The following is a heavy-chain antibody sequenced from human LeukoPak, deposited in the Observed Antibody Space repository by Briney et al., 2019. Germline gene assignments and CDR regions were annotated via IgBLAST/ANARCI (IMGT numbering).Heavy chain of an antibody. CDR2: IWYDGSNK. V-gene: IGHV3-33*01. CDR1: GFTFSSYG. D-gene: IGHD4-17*01. CDR3: ARTVTYYYGMDV. Sequence: GGSLRLSCAASGFTFSSYGMHWVRQAPGKGLEWAAVIWYDGSNKYYADSVKGRFTISRDNSKNTLYLQMNSLRAEDTAVYYCARTVTYYYGMDVWGQGTTVTVSS. J-gene: IGHJ6*02.